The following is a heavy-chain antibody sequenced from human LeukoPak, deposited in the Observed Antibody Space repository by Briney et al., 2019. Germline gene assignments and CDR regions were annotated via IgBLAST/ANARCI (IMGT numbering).Heavy chain of an antibody. CDR1: GGSFSGYY. CDR3: ARDKFCSDTGSCKGGLFDI. D-gene: IGHD2-15*01. J-gene: IGHJ4*02. Sequence: SETLSLTCGVFGGSFSGYYWTWLRQPPGKGLEWIGQINHRGSSHYNPSLRRRVTISVDPSKTQFSLKLTSVTAADTAVYYCARDKFCSDTGSCKGGLFDIWGQGTLGTVSS. V-gene: IGHV4-34*01. CDR2: INHRGSS.